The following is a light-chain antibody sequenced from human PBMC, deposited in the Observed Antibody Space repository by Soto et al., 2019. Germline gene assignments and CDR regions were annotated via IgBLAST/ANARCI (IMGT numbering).Light chain of an antibody. CDR1: QSVTSNY. Sequence: EIVLTQSPGTLSLSPGERATLSCRASQSVTSNYLAWYQQKPGQAPRLLIFGASSRATGIPDKFSGSGSGTDFTLTISRLEPDDFAVYYCQQHYTTPRTFGQGTKVEIK. V-gene: IGKV3-20*01. J-gene: IGKJ1*01. CDR2: GAS. CDR3: QQHYTTPRT.